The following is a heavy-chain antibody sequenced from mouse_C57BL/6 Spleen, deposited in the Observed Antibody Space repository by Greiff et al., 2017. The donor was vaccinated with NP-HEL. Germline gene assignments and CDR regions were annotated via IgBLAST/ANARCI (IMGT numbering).Heavy chain of an antibody. CDR3: ARQTAQATFFDY. D-gene: IGHD3-2*02. Sequence: EVHLVESGGDLVKPGGSLKLSCAASGFTFSSYGMSWVRQTPDKRLEWVATISSGGSYTYYPDSVKGRFTISRDNAKNTLYLQMSSLKSEDTAMYYCARQTAQATFFDYWGQGTTLTVSS. J-gene: IGHJ2*01. V-gene: IGHV5-6*01. CDR1: GFTFSSYG. CDR2: ISSGGSYT.